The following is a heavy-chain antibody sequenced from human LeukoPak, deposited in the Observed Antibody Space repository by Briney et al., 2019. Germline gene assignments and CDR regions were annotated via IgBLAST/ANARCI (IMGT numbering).Heavy chain of an antibody. CDR1: GFTDSGLTFSSDW. CDR3: ASSPNWNEAEYYFEH. V-gene: IGHV3-7*01. D-gene: IGHD1-1*01. Sequence: GGSLRLSCAGCGFTDSGLTFSSDWMTWVRQPPGKGLEWVANINQDTIKKYYLDSVKGRFTISRDHAKNSLYLQMNSLRAEDTAVYFCASSPNWNEAEYYFEHWGRGTLVIVAS. CDR2: INQDTIKK. J-gene: IGHJ4*02.